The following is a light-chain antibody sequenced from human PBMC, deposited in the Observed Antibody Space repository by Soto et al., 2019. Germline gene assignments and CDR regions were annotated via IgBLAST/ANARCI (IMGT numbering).Light chain of an antibody. J-gene: IGKJ1*01. CDR2: DTS. CDR1: QSVSSSH. V-gene: IGKV3-20*01. CDR3: QQYGASPWT. Sequence: EVELTQSPGTLSLSPGERATLSCRASQSVSSSHLAWYQQKRGQAPRLLIYDTSTRATGIPDRLSGSGSGTDFTLTISRLEPEDFAVYHCQQYGASPWTFGQGTKVEVK.